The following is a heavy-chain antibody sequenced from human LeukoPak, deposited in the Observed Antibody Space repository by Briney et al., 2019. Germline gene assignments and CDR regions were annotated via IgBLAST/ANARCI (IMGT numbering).Heavy chain of an antibody. V-gene: IGHV3-7*01. Sequence: GGSLRLSCAASGFTFSSYWMSWVRQAPGKGLEWVANIKQDGSEKYYVDSVKGRFTISRDNAKNSLYLQMNSLRAEDTAVYYCVDGGITMVRGVGYWGQGTLVTVSS. CDR2: IKQDGSEK. D-gene: IGHD3-10*01. CDR3: VDGGITMVRGVGY. CDR1: GFTFSSYW. J-gene: IGHJ4*02.